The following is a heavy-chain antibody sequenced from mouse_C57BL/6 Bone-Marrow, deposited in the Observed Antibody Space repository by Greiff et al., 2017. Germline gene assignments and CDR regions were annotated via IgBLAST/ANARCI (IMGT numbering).Heavy chain of an antibody. V-gene: IGHV1-64*01. CDR2: IHPNGGST. D-gene: IGHD2-5*01. J-gene: IGHJ2*01. CDR3: ARVGYSNFYFDY. CDR1: GYTFTSYW. Sequence: QVQLQQPGAELVKPGASVKLSCKASGYTFTSYWMHWVKQRPGQGLEWIGMIHPNGGSTNYNEKFKSKATLTVDKSSSTAYMQLSSLTSEDSAVYYCARVGYSNFYFDYWGQGTTLTVSS.